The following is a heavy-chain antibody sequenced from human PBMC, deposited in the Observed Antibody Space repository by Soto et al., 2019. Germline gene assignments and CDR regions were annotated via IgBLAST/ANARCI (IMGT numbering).Heavy chain of an antibody. D-gene: IGHD1-26*01. CDR3: EKALWSSGSYGSVTQT. CDR2: ISGSGGST. V-gene: IGHV3-23*01. Sequence: GGSLRLSCAASGLTFSSYAMSWVRQAPGKGLEWVSAISGSGGSTYYADSVKGRFTISRDNSKNTLYLQMNSLRAEDTAVYYCEKALWSSGSYGSVTQTWGQGTLVTVSS. CDR1: GLTFSSYA. J-gene: IGHJ5*02.